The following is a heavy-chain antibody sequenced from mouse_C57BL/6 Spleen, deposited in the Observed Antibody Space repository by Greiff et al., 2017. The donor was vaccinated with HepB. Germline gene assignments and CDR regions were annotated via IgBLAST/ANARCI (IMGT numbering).Heavy chain of an antibody. J-gene: IGHJ1*03. Sequence: QVQLKQSGPELVKPGASVKISCKASGYAFSSSWMNWVKQRPGKGLEWIGRIYPGDGDTNYNGKFKGKATLTADKSSSTAYMQLSSLTSEDSAVYFCARSKVYYGNYDWYFDVWGTGTTVTVSS. CDR3: ARSKVYYGNYDWYFDV. D-gene: IGHD2-1*01. CDR2: IYPGDGDT. V-gene: IGHV1-82*01. CDR1: GYAFSSSW.